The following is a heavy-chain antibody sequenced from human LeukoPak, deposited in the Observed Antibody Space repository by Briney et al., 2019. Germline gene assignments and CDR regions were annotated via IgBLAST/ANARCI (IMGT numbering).Heavy chain of an antibody. V-gene: IGHV1-2*06. CDR2: INPNSGDT. CDR1: GYTFTGYH. Sequence: ASVKVSCKASGYTFTGYHIHWVRQAPGQGLEWMGRINPNSGDTNYAQKFQGRVTMTRDTSISTAYMELSRLRSDDTAVYYCARDPTDSSPDYWGQGTLVTVSS. J-gene: IGHJ4*02. D-gene: IGHD3-22*01. CDR3: ARDPTDSSPDY.